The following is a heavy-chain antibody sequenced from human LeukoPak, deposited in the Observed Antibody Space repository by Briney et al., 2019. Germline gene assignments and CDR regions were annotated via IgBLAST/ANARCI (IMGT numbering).Heavy chain of an antibody. CDR2: ISYDGSNK. J-gene: IGHJ4*02. V-gene: IGHV3-30-3*01. D-gene: IGHD5-24*01. CDR1: GFTLCSYA. Sequence: GGCLRHSCVASGFTLCSYAMHWVRPAPAKGLAGVAVISYDGSNKYSADSVKGRFTISRDNSKNTLYLQMNTLRAEDTAVYYCAPKGRWLQSQSYFDYWGQGTLVTVSS. CDR3: APKGRWLQSQSYFDY.